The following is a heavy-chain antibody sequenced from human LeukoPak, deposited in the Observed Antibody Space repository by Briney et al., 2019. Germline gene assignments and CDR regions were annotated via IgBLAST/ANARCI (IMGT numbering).Heavy chain of an antibody. D-gene: IGHD6-6*01. CDR1: GGSISSYY. V-gene: IGHV4-4*07. Sequence: SETLSLTCTVSGGSISSYYWSWIRQPAGKGLEWIGRIYTSGSTNYNPPLKSRVTMSVDMSKNQFSLKLSSVTAADTAVYFCARDPLHSSQGIDFWGQGTLVTVSS. J-gene: IGHJ4*02. CDR2: IYTSGST. CDR3: ARDPLHSSQGIDF.